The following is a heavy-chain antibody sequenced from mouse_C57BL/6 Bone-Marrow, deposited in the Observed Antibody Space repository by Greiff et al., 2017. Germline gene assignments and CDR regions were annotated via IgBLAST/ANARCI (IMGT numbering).Heavy chain of an antibody. CDR3: ARPYHSDYEYFDV. V-gene: IGHV1-55*01. J-gene: IGHJ1*03. CDR1: GYTFTSYW. CDR2: IYPGSGST. D-gene: IGHD2-5*01. Sequence: QVQLQQSGAELVKPGASVQMSCKASGYTFTSYWITWVKQRPGQGLEWIGDIYPGSGSTNYNEKFKSKATLTVDTSSSTAYMQLSSLTSEDSAVYYYARPYHSDYEYFDVWGTGTPDTVSS.